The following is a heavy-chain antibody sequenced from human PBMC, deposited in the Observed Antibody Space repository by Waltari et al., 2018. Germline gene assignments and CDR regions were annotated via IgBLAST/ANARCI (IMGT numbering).Heavy chain of an antibody. D-gene: IGHD3-3*01. CDR3: ARAVTIFGVVIITDGYWDS. CDR1: GFTFSSYG. CDR2: IRYDGSNK. V-gene: IGHV3-30*02. J-gene: IGHJ4*02. Sequence: QVQLVESGGGVVQPGGSLRLSCAASGFTFSSYGMHWVRQAPGKGLEWVAFIRYDGSNKYYADSVKGRFTISRDNSKNTLYLQMNSLRAEDTAVYYCARAVTIFGVVIITDGYWDSWGQGTLVTVSS.